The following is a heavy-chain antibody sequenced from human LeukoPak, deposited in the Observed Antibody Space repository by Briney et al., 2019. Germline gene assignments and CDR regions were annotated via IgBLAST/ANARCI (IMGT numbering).Heavy chain of an antibody. CDR1: GFTFSSYA. Sequence: GGSLRLSCAASGFTFSSYAMHWVRQAPGKGLEWVAVISYDGSNKYYADSVKGRFTISRDNAKNSLYLQMNSLRAEDTAVYYCVKEAALAGAEYWGQGTLVTVSS. V-gene: IGHV3-30-3*01. CDR3: VKEAALAGAEY. D-gene: IGHD6-19*01. CDR2: ISYDGSNK. J-gene: IGHJ4*02.